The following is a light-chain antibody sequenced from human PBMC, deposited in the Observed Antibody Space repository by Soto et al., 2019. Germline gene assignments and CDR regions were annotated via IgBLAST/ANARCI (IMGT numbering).Light chain of an antibody. CDR2: KAS. V-gene: IGKV1-5*03. Sequence: DIQVTQSPSTLSASVGDRVTITCRASQSLNDWLAWYQQKPGKAPKILIYKASGLESGVPSKFSGSGSGTEFTLTISSLQPYDFATYYCQQYNGYPWTFGQGTKVDIK. CDR3: QQYNGYPWT. J-gene: IGKJ1*01. CDR1: QSLNDW.